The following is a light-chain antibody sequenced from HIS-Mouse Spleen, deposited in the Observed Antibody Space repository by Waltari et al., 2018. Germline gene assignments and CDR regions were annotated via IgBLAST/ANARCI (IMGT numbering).Light chain of an antibody. J-gene: IGLJ2*01. CDR2: DVS. V-gene: IGLV2-11*01. Sequence: QSALTQPRSVSGSPGQSVTISCTGTSSDGGGYNYVSWYQQHPGKAPKLMIYDVSKRPSGVPDRFSGSKSGNTASLTISGLQAEDEADYYCSSYTSSSPLFGGGTKLTVL. CDR3: SSYTSSSPL. CDR1: SSDGGGYNY.